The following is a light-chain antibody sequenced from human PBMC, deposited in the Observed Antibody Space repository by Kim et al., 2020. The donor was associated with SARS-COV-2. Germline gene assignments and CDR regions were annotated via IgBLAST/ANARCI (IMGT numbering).Light chain of an antibody. V-gene: IGKV3-20*01. CDR2: GTF. CDR3: QQYNNWPSYT. J-gene: IGKJ2*01. Sequence: EIVLTQSPGTLSLSPGERATLSCRASQSVRSAYLAWYQQKPGQAPRLLIYGTFTRAAGVPDRFRGSGSGTDFTLTISRLEPEDFAVYYCQQYNNWPSYTFGQGTKLEI. CDR1: QSVRSAY.